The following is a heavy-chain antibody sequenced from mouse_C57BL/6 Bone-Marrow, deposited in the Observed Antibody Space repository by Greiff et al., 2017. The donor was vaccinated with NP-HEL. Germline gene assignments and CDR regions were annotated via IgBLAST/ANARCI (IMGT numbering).Heavy chain of an antibody. CDR3: ARGRLYAMDY. CDR1: GFTFSSYG. J-gene: IGHJ4*01. CDR2: ISSGGSYT. V-gene: IGHV5-6*01. Sequence: EVNLVESGGDLVKPGGSLKLSCAASGFTFSSYGMSWVRQTPDKRLEWVATISSGGSYTYYPDSVKGRFTISRDNAKNTLYLQMSSLKSEDTAMYYCARGRLYAMDYWGQGTSVTVSS. D-gene: IGHD2-13*01.